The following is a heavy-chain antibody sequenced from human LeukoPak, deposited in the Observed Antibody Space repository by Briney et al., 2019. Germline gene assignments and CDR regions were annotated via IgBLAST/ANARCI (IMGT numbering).Heavy chain of an antibody. D-gene: IGHD3-22*01. J-gene: IGHJ4*02. CDR2: IIPILGIA. CDR1: GGTFSSYA. Sequence: ASVKVSCKASGGTFSSYAISWVRQAPGQGLEWMGRIIPILGIANYAQEFQGRVTITADKSTSTAYMELSSLRSEDTAVYYCASSAFGKRFTMIGGYFDYWGQGTLVTVSS. CDR3: ASSAFGKRFTMIGGYFDY. V-gene: IGHV1-69*04.